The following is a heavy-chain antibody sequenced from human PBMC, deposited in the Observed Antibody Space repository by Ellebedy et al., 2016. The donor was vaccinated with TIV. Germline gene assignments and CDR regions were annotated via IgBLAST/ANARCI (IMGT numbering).Heavy chain of an antibody. Sequence: MPSETLSLTCAVDGGSFNGYYWSWTRQPPGKGLEWIGEINHSGSTNYNPSLNSRVTISVDTSKNQFTLKLSSVTAADTAVYYCARGPWGGTYYFDYWGQGTLVTVSS. D-gene: IGHD1-1*01. J-gene: IGHJ4*02. CDR3: ARGPWGGTYYFDY. V-gene: IGHV4-34*01. CDR2: INHSGST. CDR1: GGSFNGYY.